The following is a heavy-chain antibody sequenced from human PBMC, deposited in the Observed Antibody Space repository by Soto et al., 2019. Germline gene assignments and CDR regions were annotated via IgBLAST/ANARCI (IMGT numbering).Heavy chain of an antibody. CDR1: GGSFSGYY. D-gene: IGHD1-7*01. J-gene: IGHJ6*03. CDR2: INHSGST. Sequence: PSETLSLTCAVYGGSFSGYYWSWIRQPPGKGLEWIGEINHSGSTNYNPSLKSRVTISVDTSKNQFSLKLSSVTAADTAVYYCAREFSEELELRPHMDVWGKGTTVTVSS. CDR3: AREFSEELELRPHMDV. V-gene: IGHV4-34*01.